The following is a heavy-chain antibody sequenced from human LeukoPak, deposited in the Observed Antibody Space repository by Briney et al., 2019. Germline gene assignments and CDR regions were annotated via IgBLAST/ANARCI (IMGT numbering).Heavy chain of an antibody. CDR3: AKHNIDY. CDR1: GFTFSSCA. J-gene: IGHJ4*02. V-gene: IGHV3-23*01. Sequence: SGGSLRLSCAASGFTFSSCALSWVRQAPGRGLEWVSAISGSGGSTYYADSVKGRFTISRDNSKNTLYLQTNSLRAEDTAVYYCAKHNIDYWGQGTLVTVSS. CDR2: ISGSGGST. D-gene: IGHD1-1*01.